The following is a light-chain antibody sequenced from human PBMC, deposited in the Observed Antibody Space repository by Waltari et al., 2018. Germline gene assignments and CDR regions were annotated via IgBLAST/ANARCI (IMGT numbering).Light chain of an antibody. Sequence: DIQMTQSPSTLSASVVDRVTITCRASQSIRSWLAWYQQKPGKAPKLLIYKASSLESGVPSRFSGSGSGTEFTLTISSLQPDDFATYYCQQYNSYSTFGQGTKVEI. J-gene: IGKJ1*01. V-gene: IGKV1-5*03. CDR1: QSIRSW. CDR2: KAS. CDR3: QQYNSYST.